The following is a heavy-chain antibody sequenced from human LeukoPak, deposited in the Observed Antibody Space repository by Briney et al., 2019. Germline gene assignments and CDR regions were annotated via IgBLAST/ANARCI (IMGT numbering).Heavy chain of an antibody. Sequence: SETLSLTCTVSGGSISSSSYYWGWIRQPPGKGLEWIGSIYYSGSTYYNPSLKSRVTISVDTSKNQFSLKLSSVTAADTAVYYCARDGDSSGYYRNFDYWGQGTLVTVSS. V-gene: IGHV4-39*07. CDR2: IYYSGST. D-gene: IGHD3-22*01. CDR1: GGSISSSSYY. CDR3: ARDGDSSGYYRNFDY. J-gene: IGHJ4*02.